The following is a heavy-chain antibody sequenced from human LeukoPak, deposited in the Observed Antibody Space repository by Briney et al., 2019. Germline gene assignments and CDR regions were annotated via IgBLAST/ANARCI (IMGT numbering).Heavy chain of an antibody. V-gene: IGHV3-30*04. CDR1: GFTFSSYA. J-gene: IGHJ5*02. CDR3: ASSRGAGIAAAGTAWIDWFDP. CDR2: ISYDGGNK. D-gene: IGHD6-13*01. Sequence: GGSLRRSCAASGFTFSSYAMHWVREAPGKGLEWVAVISYDGGNKYYADSVKGRFTISRDNSKNTLYLQMNSLRAEDTAVYYCASSRGAGIAAAGTAWIDWFDPWGQGTLVTVSS.